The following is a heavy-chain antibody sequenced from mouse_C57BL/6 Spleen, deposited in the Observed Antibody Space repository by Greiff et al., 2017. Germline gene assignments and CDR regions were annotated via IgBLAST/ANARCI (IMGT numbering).Heavy chain of an antibody. CDR1: GYAFSSYW. D-gene: IGHD2-3*01. J-gene: IGHJ4*01. V-gene: IGHV1-80*01. CDR2: IYPGDGDT. CDR3: ARLDGYYLRYYAMDY. Sequence: QVQLQQSGAELVKPGASVKISCKASGYAFSSYWMNWVKQRPGKGLEWIGQIYPGDGDTNYNGKFKGKATLTADKSSSTAYMQLSSLTSEDSAVYFCARLDGYYLRYYAMDYWGQGTSVTVSS.